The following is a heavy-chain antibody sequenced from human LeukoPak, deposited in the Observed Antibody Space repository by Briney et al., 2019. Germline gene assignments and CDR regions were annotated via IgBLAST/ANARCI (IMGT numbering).Heavy chain of an antibody. CDR3: ASRYSSSSVWDY. D-gene: IGHD6-6*01. CDR2: IIPIFGTA. CDR1: GGTFSSYA. V-gene: IGHV1-69*05. Sequence: GASVKVPCKAPGGTFSSYAISWVRQAPGQGLEWMGGIIPIFGTANYAQKFQGRVTITTDESTSTAYMELSSLRSEDTAVYYCASRYSSSSVWDYWGQGTLVTVSS. J-gene: IGHJ4*02.